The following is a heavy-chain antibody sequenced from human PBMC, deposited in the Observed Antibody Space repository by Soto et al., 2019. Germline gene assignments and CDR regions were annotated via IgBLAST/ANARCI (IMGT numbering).Heavy chain of an antibody. D-gene: IGHD3-22*01. CDR1: GFTFSDYY. CDR3: ARDLGYYDSSGYFDY. Sequence: GGSLRLSCAASGFTFSDYYMSWIRQAPGKGLEWVSYISSSDTIISYADSVKGRFTISRDNAKNSLYLQMNSLRAEDTAVYYCARDLGYYDSSGYFDYWGQGTLVTSPQ. CDR2: ISSSDTII. V-gene: IGHV3-11*01. J-gene: IGHJ4*02.